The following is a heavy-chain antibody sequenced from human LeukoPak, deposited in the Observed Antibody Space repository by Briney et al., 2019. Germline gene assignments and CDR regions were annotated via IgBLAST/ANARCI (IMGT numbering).Heavy chain of an antibody. V-gene: IGHV4-61*02. D-gene: IGHD3-22*01. J-gene: IGHJ4*02. CDR2: ISSSGST. Sequence: PSQTLSLTCTVSGDSISSGDYYWSWIRQPAGKGLEWIGRISSSGSTNYNPSLKSRVTISVDTSKNQFSLKLSSVTAADTAVYFCARQPPDTASFDYWGQGTLVTVSS. CDR3: ARQPPDTASFDY. CDR1: GDSISSGDYY.